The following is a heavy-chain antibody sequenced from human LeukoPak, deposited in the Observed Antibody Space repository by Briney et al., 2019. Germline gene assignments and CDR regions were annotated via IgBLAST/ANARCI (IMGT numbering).Heavy chain of an antibody. CDR2: ISSSSSYI. Sequence: GGSLRLSCAASGFTFSSYSMNWVRQAPGKGLEWVSSISSSSSYIYYADSVKGRFTISRDNAKNSLYLQMNSLRAEDTAVYYCAKGEDSGSYNDYWGQGTLVTVSS. J-gene: IGHJ4*02. D-gene: IGHD1-26*01. CDR3: AKGEDSGSYNDY. CDR1: GFTFSSYS. V-gene: IGHV3-21*01.